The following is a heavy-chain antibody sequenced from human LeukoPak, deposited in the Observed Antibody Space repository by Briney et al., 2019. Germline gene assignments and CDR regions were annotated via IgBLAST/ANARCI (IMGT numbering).Heavy chain of an antibody. CDR2: IYYSGST. CDR1: GGSVNSGGYS. J-gene: IGHJ4*02. D-gene: IGHD5-12*01. CDR3: AGSGHSGYDFGY. Sequence: SETLSLTCTVSGGSVNSGGYSWSWIRQHPGKGLEWIGYIYYSGSTYYNPSLKSRLSISMDTSKNQFSLNLTSVTGADTAVYYCAGSGHSGYDFGYWGQGTLVTVSS. V-gene: IGHV4-31*03.